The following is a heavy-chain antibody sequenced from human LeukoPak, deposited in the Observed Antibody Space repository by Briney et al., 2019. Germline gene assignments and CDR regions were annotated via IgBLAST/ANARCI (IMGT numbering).Heavy chain of an antibody. D-gene: IGHD3-3*01. J-gene: IGHJ4*02. V-gene: IGHV1-18*01. CDR2: ISAYNGNT. Sequence: ASVKVSCKASGYTFTSYGISWVRQAPGQGLEWMGWISAYNGNTNYAQKLQGRVTMTTDTSTSTVYMELSSLRSEDTAVYYCASSPTAVYDFWSGYYSGSYFDYWGQGTLVTVSS. CDR1: GYTFTSYG. CDR3: ASSPTAVYDFWSGYYSGSYFDY.